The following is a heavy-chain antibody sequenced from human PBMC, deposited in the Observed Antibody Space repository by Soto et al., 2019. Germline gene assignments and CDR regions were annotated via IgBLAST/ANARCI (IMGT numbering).Heavy chain of an antibody. J-gene: IGHJ4*02. CDR3: ARTRSYTWYHTTFDF. CDR1: GGSLSSGGYY. Sequence: TLSLTSMVSGGSLSSGGYYWSWVRQHPAKGLEWIGYIDHSGSTHHNPSLRGRLTISVDTSKNQFSLKLSSVTAAETAVYYCARTRSYTWYHTTFDFWGQGTLVTVSS. D-gene: IGHD6-13*01. V-gene: IGHV4-31*03. CDR2: IDHSGST.